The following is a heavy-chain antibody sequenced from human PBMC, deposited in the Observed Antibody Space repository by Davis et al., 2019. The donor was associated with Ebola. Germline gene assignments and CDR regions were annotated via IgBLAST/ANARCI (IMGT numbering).Heavy chain of an antibody. CDR1: GFTFSSYA. D-gene: IGHD2-8*01. J-gene: IGHJ6*02. CDR3: ARDDMVYAMRYYYYYYGMDV. CDR2: ISGSGGST. V-gene: IGHV3-23*01. Sequence: GESLKISCAASGFTFSSYAMSWVRQAPGKGLEWVSAISGSGGSTYYADSVKGRFTISRDNSKNSLYLQMNSLRAEDTAVYYCARDDMVYAMRYYYYYYGMDVWGQGTTVTVSS.